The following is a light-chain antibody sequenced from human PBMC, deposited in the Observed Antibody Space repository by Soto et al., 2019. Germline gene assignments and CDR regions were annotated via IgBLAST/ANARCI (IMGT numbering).Light chain of an antibody. CDR3: QQYNNWPYT. V-gene: IGKV3-15*01. Sequence: EVVMTQSPANLSVSPGERATLSCRASQSVSSNLAWYQQKPGQAPRLLIYGVSTRATGIPASFSGSGSGTEFTLTISSLQSEDFVLYYCQQYNNWPYTFGQGTKLEIK. CDR1: QSVSSN. J-gene: IGKJ2*01. CDR2: GVS.